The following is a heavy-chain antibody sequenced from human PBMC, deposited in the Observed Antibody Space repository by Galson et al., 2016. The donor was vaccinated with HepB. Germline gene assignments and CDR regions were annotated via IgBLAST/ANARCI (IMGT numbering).Heavy chain of an antibody. CDR1: GGSISSGDYY. D-gene: IGHD1-26*01. J-gene: IGHJ5*02. CDR3: ASGGRRGRNWFDP. V-gene: IGHV4-30-4*01. CDR2: VYSSGST. Sequence: TLSLTCTVSGGSISSGDYYWSWIPQPPGKGLEWIGYVYSSGSTYYNPSLKSRVTISVDTSNNHLSLMLNSVTAADTAVYYCASGGRRGRNWFDPWGQGTLVTVSS.